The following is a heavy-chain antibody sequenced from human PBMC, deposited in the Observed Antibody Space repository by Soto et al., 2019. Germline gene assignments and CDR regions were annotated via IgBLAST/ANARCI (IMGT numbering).Heavy chain of an antibody. Sequence: GGSLRLSCAASGFSFRSYVMSWVRQAPGKGLEWVSGISGGGTTYYADSVKGRFTISRDNSKNTLYLQMSSLRAEDAALYYCAKESSSSSLSPIAQFDCWGQGTLVTVSS. V-gene: IGHV3-23*01. D-gene: IGHD6-13*01. CDR2: ISGGGTT. CDR3: AKESSSSSLSPIAQFDC. J-gene: IGHJ4*02. CDR1: GFSFRSYV.